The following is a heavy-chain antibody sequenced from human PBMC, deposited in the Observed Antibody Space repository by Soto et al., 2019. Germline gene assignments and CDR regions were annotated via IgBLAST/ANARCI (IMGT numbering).Heavy chain of an antibody. Sequence: GGSLRLSCAASGFTFSSYSMNWVRQAPGKGLEWVSYISSSSSTIYYADSVKGRFTISRDNAKNSLYLQMNSLRDEDTAVYYCASRYSSSWYLPLDYWGQGTLVTVSS. D-gene: IGHD6-13*01. CDR2: ISSSSSTI. CDR1: GFTFSSYS. J-gene: IGHJ4*02. V-gene: IGHV3-48*02. CDR3: ASRYSSSWYLPLDY.